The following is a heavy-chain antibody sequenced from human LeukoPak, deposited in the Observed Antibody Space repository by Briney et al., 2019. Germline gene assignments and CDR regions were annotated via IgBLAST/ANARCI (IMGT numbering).Heavy chain of an antibody. Sequence: WGSLRLSCAVSGFSVSNNYVSWVRQAPGKGLEWVSIPYIVGTTYHADSVRGRLNISRDNSKNTVYLQMNSLRADDTAVYYCARGGGTAGYYHQMDVWGQGTTVTVSS. CDR3: ARGGGTAGYYHQMDV. CDR2: PYIVGTT. D-gene: IGHD1-1*01. CDR1: GFSVSNNY. V-gene: IGHV3-66*01. J-gene: IGHJ6*02.